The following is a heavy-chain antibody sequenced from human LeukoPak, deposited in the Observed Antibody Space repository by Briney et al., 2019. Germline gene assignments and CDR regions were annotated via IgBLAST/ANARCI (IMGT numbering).Heavy chain of an antibody. CDR2: IIPISGMT. V-gene: IGHV1-69*10. J-gene: IGHJ4*02. Sequence: GASVKVSCKASGGSFSYYAVSWVRQAPGQGLEWMGGIIPISGMTNYAQKFQGRVKITADKSTTTVYMELSSLRSEDTAVYYCARDMFGYNSGIVHWGQGTLVTVSS. CDR1: GGSFSYYA. CDR3: ARDMFGYNSGIVH. D-gene: IGHD5-24*01.